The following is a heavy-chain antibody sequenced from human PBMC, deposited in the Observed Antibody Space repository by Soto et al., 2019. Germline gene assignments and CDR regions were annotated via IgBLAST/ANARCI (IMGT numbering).Heavy chain of an antibody. V-gene: IGHV3-48*02. CDR3: ATLQIGREEVFDS. Sequence: EVQLVESGGGLVQPGGSLRLSCAASGFTFKTYSMNWVRHAPGKGLEWVSYISQTSLAIYYRYSVKGRFTISRDNAKNTLYLQMNSLRDADTAVYYCATLQIGREEVFDSWGQGTLVTVSS. J-gene: IGHJ4*02. CDR1: GFTFKTYS. CDR2: ISQTSLAI.